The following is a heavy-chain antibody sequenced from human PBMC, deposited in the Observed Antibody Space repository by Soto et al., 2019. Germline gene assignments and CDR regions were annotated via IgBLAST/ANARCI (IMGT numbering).Heavy chain of an antibody. CDR2: IYYDGST. J-gene: IGHJ5*02. V-gene: IGHV4-59*01. CDR3: ARDQLSSGLYVWFDP. Sequence: HVQLQESGPGLVKPSETLSLTCTVSGGSISTYYWSWIRQPPGKGLEWIGHIYYDGSTSYNPSLRSRVTISVDTSKNQFSLILSSVTSADTAVYYCARDQLSSGLYVWFDPWGQGTLVTVSS. D-gene: IGHD6-25*01. CDR1: GGSISTYY.